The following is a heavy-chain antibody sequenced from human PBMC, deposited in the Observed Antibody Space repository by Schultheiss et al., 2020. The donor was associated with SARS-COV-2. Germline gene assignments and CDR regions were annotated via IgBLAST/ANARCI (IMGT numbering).Heavy chain of an antibody. D-gene: IGHD3-16*01. J-gene: IGHJ5*02. CDR1: GGSISSSSYY. V-gene: IGHV4-39*01. Sequence: QTLSLTCTVSGGSISSSSYYWGWIRQPPGKGLEWIGSIYYSGSTYYNPSLKSRVTISVDTSKNQFSLKLSSVTAADTAVYYCARGGGFDPWGQGTLVTVSS. CDR2: IYYSGST. CDR3: ARGGGFDP.